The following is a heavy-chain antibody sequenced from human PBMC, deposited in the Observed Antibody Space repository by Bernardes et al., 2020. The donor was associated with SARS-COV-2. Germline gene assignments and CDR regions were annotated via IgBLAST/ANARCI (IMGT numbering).Heavy chain of an antibody. D-gene: IGHD3-10*01. CDR3: ARDSYGFGENMGIDY. CDR2: ISSSSSYT. CDR1: GFTFSDYY. Sequence: GGSLRLSCAASGFTFSDYYMSWIRQAPGKGLEWVSYISSSSSYTNYADSVKGRFTISRDNAKNSLYLQMNSLRAEDTAVYYCARDSYGFGENMGIDYWGQGTLVTVSS. J-gene: IGHJ4*02. V-gene: IGHV3-11*05.